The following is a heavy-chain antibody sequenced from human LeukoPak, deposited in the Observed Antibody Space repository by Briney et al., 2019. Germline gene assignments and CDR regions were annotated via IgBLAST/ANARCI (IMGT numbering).Heavy chain of an antibody. CDR3: AKAYCSGGSCYLWGPFDY. CDR1: GFTFSSYA. J-gene: IGHJ4*02. D-gene: IGHD2-15*01. V-gene: IGHV3-23*01. CDR2: ISGSGGST. Sequence: GGSLRLSCAASGFTFSSYAMSWVRQAPGKGLELVSAISGSGGSTYYADSVKGRFTISRDNSKNTLYLQMNSLRAEDTAVYYCAKAYCSGGSCYLWGPFDYWGQGTLVTVSS.